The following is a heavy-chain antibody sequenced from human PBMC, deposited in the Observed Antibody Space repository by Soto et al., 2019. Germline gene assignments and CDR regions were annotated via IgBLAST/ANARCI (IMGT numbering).Heavy chain of an antibody. CDR1: GFAFSRYA. CDR2: MSYDGSNI. V-gene: IGHV3-30-3*01. J-gene: IGHJ4*02. CDR3: AKDWAPRIAARFDY. D-gene: IGHD6-6*01. Sequence: GGSLRLSCAASGFAFSRYAMHWVRQAPGKDLEWVAVMSYDGSNIYYADSVKGRFTISRDNSKNTLYLQMNSLRAEDTAVYYCAKDWAPRIAARFDYWGQGTLVTVSS.